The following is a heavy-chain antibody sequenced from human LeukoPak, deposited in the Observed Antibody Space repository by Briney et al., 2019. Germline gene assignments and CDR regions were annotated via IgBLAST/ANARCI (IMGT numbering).Heavy chain of an antibody. CDR3: ARGEGELYYDILTGYYALGY. D-gene: IGHD3-9*01. V-gene: IGHV1-18*01. CDR2: ISAYNGNT. J-gene: IGHJ4*02. CDR1: GYTFTSYG. Sequence: ASVKVSCKASGYTFTSYGISWVRQAPGQGLEWMGWISAYNGNTNYSQKLQGRVTMTTDKSPSAAYMELRSLRSDDTAVYYCARGEGELYYDILTGYYALGYWGQGTLVTVSS.